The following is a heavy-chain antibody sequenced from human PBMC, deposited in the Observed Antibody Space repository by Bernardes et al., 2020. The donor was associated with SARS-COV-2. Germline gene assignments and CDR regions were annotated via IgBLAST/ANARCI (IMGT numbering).Heavy chain of an antibody. CDR1: GFTVSRYW. Sequence: GSLRPSCAASGFTVSRYWMSWVRKAPGKGPEWVANIKQDGSEKSYVDSVKGRFTISRDNAKNSLYLQMNSLRAEDTAVYYCARDGLHVRFLEWLPEYYYGMDVWGQGTTVTVSS. V-gene: IGHV3-7*01. CDR2: IKQDGSEK. CDR3: ARDGLHVRFLEWLPEYYYGMDV. D-gene: IGHD3-3*01. J-gene: IGHJ6*02.